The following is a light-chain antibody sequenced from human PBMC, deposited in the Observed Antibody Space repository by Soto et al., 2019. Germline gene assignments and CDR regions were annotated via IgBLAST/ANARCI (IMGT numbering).Light chain of an antibody. V-gene: IGKV1-9*01. J-gene: IGKJ5*01. CDR3: QQLNSDPIT. CDR2: AAS. Sequence: IQLTQSPSSLSASVGDRVTITCRASQGISSYLAWYQQKPGKAPSLLIYAASTLQSGVPSRFSGSGFGTDFTLTISSLQPEDFATYYCQQLNSDPITFGQGTRLEI. CDR1: QGISSY.